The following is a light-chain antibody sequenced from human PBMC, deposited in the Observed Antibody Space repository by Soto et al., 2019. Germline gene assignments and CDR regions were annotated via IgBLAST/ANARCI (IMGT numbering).Light chain of an antibody. J-gene: IGKJ3*01. CDR1: QSVSSSY. CDR3: HQYGSSPPFT. V-gene: IGKV3-20*01. Sequence: EIVLTQSPGTLSLSPGEGATLSCRASQSVSSSYLAWYQQKPGQAPRLLIYGASSRATGIPDRFSGSGSGTDVTLTISRLESEDFAVYYCHQYGSSPPFTFGLGTKGDIK. CDR2: GAS.